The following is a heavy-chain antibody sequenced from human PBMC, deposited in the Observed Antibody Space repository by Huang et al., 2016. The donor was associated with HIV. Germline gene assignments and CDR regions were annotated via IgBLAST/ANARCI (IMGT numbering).Heavy chain of an antibody. D-gene: IGHD1-7*01. Sequence: VESGGRLVQPGGSIRLSCVGSTFRFGAYWMSWVRQTPGKGLEWVANIKQDESEKDYVESVKGRFNISRDNAKKILFLQMDNVRVEDTATYYCATKTGAMDIWGQGTAVTVS. J-gene: IGHJ6*02. CDR3: ATKTGAMDI. CDR1: TFRFGAYW. CDR2: IKQDESEK. V-gene: IGHV3-7*01.